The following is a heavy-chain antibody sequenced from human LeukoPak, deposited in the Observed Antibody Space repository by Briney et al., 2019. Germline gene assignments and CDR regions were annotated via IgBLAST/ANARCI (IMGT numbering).Heavy chain of an antibody. D-gene: IGHD3-3*01. CDR3: ARDGGDYDFWSGYPTFDY. CDR1: GYTFTSYG. Sequence: GESLKISCKGSGYTFTSYGISWVRQAPGQGLEWMGWISAYNGNTNYAQKLQGRVTMTTDTSTSTAYMELRSLRSDDTAVYYCARDGGDYDFWSGYPTFDYWGRGTLVTVSS. J-gene: IGHJ4*02. CDR2: ISAYNGNT. V-gene: IGHV1-18*01.